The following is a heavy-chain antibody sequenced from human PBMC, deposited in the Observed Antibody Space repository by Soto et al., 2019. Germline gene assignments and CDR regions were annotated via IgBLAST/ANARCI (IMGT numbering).Heavy chain of an antibody. CDR1: GGSISSSSYY. V-gene: IGHV4-39*01. CDR3: ARPDYCGGDCYSGEYPFGY. D-gene: IGHD2-21*02. CDR2: IYYSGST. Sequence: PSETLSLTCTVSGGSISSSSYYWGWIRQPPGKGLEWIGSIYYSGSTYYNPSLKSRVTISVDTSKNQFSLKLSSVTAADTAVYYCARPDYCGGDCYSGEYPFGYWGQGTLVTVSS. J-gene: IGHJ4*02.